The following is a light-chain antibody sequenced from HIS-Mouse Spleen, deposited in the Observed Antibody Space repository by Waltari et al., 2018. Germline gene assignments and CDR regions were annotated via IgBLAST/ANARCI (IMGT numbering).Light chain of an antibody. J-gene: IGLJ2*01. Sequence: SYVLTQPPSVSVAPGQTARITCGGNNIGSKSVHWYQQKPGQAPVLVVYDDSDRPSGSPERCAGANSGNTATLTISRVEAGDEADYYCQVWDSSSDHPGVFGGGTKLTVL. CDR2: DDS. CDR3: QVWDSSSDHPGV. V-gene: IGLV3-21*02. CDR1: NIGSKS.